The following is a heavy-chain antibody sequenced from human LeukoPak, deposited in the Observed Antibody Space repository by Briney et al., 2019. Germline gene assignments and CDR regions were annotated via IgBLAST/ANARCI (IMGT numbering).Heavy chain of an antibody. V-gene: IGHV1-18*01. CDR1: GYTFTNYG. J-gene: IGHJ4*02. Sequence: ASVKVSCKTSGYTFTNYGINWVRQAPGQGLEWMGWISPYNGKTEFAQKFQGRVTMITDTSTTTVYMELRSLRSDDTAVYYCATGGSNWNYQYYFEYWGQGTLVTVSS. CDR2: ISPYNGKT. CDR3: ATGGSNWNYQYYFEY. D-gene: IGHD1-7*01.